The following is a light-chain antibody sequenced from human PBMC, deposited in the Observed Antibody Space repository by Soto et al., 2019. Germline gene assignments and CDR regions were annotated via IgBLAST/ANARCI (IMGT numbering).Light chain of an antibody. J-gene: IGKJ1*01. V-gene: IGKV1-5*03. CDR1: QRIDTW. Sequence: DLQMTQSPSILAASVGDRVTITCRASQRIDTWLAWYQQKPGTAPKLLIYKATILQSGVPSRFSGSGSGTEFTLAISSLEPDDFATYYCQQYETFSPWTFGQGTKVE. CDR2: KAT. CDR3: QQYETFSPWT.